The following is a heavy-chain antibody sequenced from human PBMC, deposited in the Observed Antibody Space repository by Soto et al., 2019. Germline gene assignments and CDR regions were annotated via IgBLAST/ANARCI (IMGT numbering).Heavy chain of an antibody. CDR1: GFTFSSYG. Sequence: PGGSLRLSCAASGFTFSSYGMHWVRQAPGKGLEWVAFISYDGSNKYYTDSVKGRFTISRGNAQNTLYLQMSSLIVEDSAVYYCTRDTFGDEDYWGQGIPVTVSS. V-gene: IGHV3-30*03. J-gene: IGHJ4*02. D-gene: IGHD4-17*01. CDR2: ISYDGSNK. CDR3: TRDTFGDEDY.